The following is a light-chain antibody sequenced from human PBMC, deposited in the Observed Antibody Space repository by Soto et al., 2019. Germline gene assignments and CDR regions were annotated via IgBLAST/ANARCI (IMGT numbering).Light chain of an antibody. CDR2: DVS. CDR3: SSYTPSTVL. Sequence: QSALTQPASVSESPGQSITISCTGTSSDIGGYNYVSWYQQHPGKAPKLMIFDVSNRPSGVSSRFSGSRSGNTASLTISGLQAEDEADYYCSSYTPSTVLFGGGTKLTVL. CDR1: SSDIGGYNY. V-gene: IGLV2-14*03. J-gene: IGLJ2*01.